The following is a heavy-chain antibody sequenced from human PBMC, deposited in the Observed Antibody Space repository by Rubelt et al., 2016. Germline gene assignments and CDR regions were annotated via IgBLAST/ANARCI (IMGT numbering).Heavy chain of an antibody. J-gene: IGHJ3*02. CDR3: ARRDTATDAFDI. CDR2: ISSSSSNI. Sequence: EVQLVESGGGLVQPGGSLRLSCAASGFSVSNRYTSWVRQAPGKGLEWVSYISSSSSNIHYADSGKGRLTIARDNSKNALCLQMNSRRDEDTAVYYGARRDTATDAFDIWGQGTMVTVSS. V-gene: IGHV3-48*02. D-gene: IGHD5-18*01. CDR1: GFSVSNRY.